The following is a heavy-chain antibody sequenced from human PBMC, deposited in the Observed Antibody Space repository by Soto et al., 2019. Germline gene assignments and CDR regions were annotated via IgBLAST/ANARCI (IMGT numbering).Heavy chain of an antibody. V-gene: IGHV3-30-3*01. CDR1: GFTFHSFT. CDR2: ISYDGTNE. CDR3: ARDPRETTYYLDY. J-gene: IGHJ4*02. Sequence: GGSLRLSCAASGFTFHSFTMHWVRQSPGKGLEWVALISYDGTNEYYADSVKGRFTISRDNSKSTLYLQMNSLRTDDTALYYCARDPRETTYYLDYWGQGALVTVSS. D-gene: IGHD1-1*01.